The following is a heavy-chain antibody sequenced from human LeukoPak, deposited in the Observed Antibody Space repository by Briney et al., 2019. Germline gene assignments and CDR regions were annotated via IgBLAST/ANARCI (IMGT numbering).Heavy chain of an antibody. V-gene: IGHV3-23*01. J-gene: IGHJ4*02. CDR2: ISGSGGST. CDR3: AKARGYSGYDPRPVDY. CDR1: GFTFSSYA. Sequence: PGASLRLSCAASGFTFSSYAMSWVRQAPGKGLEWVSAISGSGGSTYYADSVKGRFTISRDNSKNTLYLQMNSLRAEDTAVYYCAKARGYSGYDPRPVDYWGQGTLVTVSS. D-gene: IGHD5-12*01.